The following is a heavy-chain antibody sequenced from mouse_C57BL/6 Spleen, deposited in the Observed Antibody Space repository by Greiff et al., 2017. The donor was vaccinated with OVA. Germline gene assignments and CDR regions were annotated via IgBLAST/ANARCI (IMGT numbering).Heavy chain of an antibody. Sequence: QVQLQQSGAELVKPGASVKISCKASGYAFSSYWMHWVKQRPGTGLEWIGQIYPGDGDTNYNGKFKGKATLTADKSSSTAYMQLSSLTSEDSAVYFCARRDYGNYYWYFDVWGTGTTVTVSS. CDR2: IYPGDGDT. CDR3: ARRDYGNYYWYFDV. V-gene: IGHV1-80*01. CDR1: GYAFSSYW. D-gene: IGHD2-1*01. J-gene: IGHJ1*03.